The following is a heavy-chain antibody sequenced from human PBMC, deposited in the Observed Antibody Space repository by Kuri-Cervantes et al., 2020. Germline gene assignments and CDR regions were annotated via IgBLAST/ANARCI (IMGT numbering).Heavy chain of an antibody. J-gene: IGHJ3*02. CDR1: GFTFSTYA. CDR3: AKDRFYYYDSSGGAFDI. CDR2: ISGTGGST. V-gene: IGHV3-23*01. Sequence: GESLKISCAASGFTFSTYAMSWVRQAPGKGLEWVSVISGTGGSTYYAGSVKGRFTISRDNSKTMVYLQINSLRAEDTALYYCAKDRFYYYDSSGGAFDIWGQGTMVTVSS. D-gene: IGHD3-22*01.